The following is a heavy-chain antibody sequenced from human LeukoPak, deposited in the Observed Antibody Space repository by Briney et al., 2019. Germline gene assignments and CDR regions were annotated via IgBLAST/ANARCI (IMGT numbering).Heavy chain of an antibody. J-gene: IGHJ6*02. V-gene: IGHV3-11*01. D-gene: IGHD3-22*01. CDR1: GFTFSDYY. Sequence: GGSLRLSCAASGFTFSDYYMSWIRQAPGKGLEWVSYISSSGSTIYYADSVKGRFTISRDNAKNSLYLQMNSLRAEDTAVYYCARKDYYDSSGQHYGMDVWGQGTTVTVPS. CDR2: ISSSGSTI. CDR3: ARKDYYDSSGQHYGMDV.